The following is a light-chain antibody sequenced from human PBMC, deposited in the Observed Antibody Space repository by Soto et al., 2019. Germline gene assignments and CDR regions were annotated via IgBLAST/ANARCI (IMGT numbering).Light chain of an antibody. CDR3: QQYGSLWVN. CDR2: GAS. Sequence: EIVLTQSPGTLSLSPGERATLSYRARQSVSSSYLAWYQQKPGQAPRLLIYGASSRATGITDRFSRSGYGTDFTVNISRLESYAIEVYYCQQYGSLWVNFGGGTKL. J-gene: IGKJ4*01. CDR1: QSVSSSY. V-gene: IGKV3-20*01.